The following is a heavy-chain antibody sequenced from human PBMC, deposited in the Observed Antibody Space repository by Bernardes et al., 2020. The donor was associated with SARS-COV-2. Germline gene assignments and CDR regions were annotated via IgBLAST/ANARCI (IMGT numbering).Heavy chain of an antibody. J-gene: IGHJ4*02. Sequence: GGSLRLSCAASGFTFSSYAMSWVRQAPGKGLEWVSAISGSGGSTYYADSVKGRFTISRDNSKNTLYLQMNSLRAEDTAVYYCAKDPELYYYDSSGYGMGGFDYWGQGTLVTVSS. CDR1: GFTFSSYA. D-gene: IGHD3-22*01. CDR2: ISGSGGST. V-gene: IGHV3-23*01. CDR3: AKDPELYYYDSSGYGMGGFDY.